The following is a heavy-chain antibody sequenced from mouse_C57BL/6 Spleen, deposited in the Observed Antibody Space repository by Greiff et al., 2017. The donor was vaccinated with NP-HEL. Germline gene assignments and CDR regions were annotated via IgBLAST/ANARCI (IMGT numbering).Heavy chain of an antibody. D-gene: IGHD4-1*01. CDR1: GYSFTGYY. J-gene: IGHJ2*01. CDR3: ASELGRGGFDY. Sequence: VQLQQSGPELVKPGASVKISCKASGYSFTGYYMNWVKQSPEKSLEWIGEINPSTGGTTYNQKFKAKATLTVDKSSSTAYMQLKSLTSEDSAVYYCASELGRGGFDYWGQGTTLTVSS. V-gene: IGHV1-42*01. CDR2: INPSTGGT.